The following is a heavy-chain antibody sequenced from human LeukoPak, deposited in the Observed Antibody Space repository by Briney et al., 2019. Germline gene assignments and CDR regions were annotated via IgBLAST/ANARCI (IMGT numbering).Heavy chain of an antibody. D-gene: IGHD1-26*01. V-gene: IGHV3-23*01. CDR3: AKFRKGGSFSTGNFDY. CDR1: GFTFSSYA. Sequence: GGSLRLSCAASGFTFSSYAMSWVRQAPGKGLEWVSAISGSGGSTYYADSVKGRFTISRDDSKNTLYLQMNSLRAEDTAVYYCAKFRKGGSFSTGNFDYWGQGTLVTVSS. CDR2: ISGSGGST. J-gene: IGHJ4*02.